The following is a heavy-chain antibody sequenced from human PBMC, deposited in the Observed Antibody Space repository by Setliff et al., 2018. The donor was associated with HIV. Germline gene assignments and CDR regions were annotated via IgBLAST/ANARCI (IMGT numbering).Heavy chain of an antibody. CDR2: IYGSGST. V-gene: IGHV4-4*09. Sequence: PSETLSLTCAVSGDSIGTYSWHWLRQPPGKGLEWIGYIYGSGSTGYNPSLTSRVTMSTDTPNNRFALKLTSVTAADTAVYYWAKRAVQDGTVTSSNWFESWGQGTLVTVS. J-gene: IGHJ5*01. D-gene: IGHD1-7*01. CDR3: AKRAVQDGTVTSSNWFES. CDR1: GDSIGTYS.